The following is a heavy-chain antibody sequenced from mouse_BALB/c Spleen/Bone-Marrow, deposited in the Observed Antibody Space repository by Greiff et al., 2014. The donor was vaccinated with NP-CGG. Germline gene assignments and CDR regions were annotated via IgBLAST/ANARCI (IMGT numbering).Heavy chain of an antibody. J-gene: IGHJ4*01. CDR3: ARHYGYVDAMDY. CDR2: ITGGGTT. V-gene: IGHV5-6-5*01. Sequence: ECGGGLVKPGESLKFSCAASGITVSSYTMSWVRQTPEKRLEWVASITGGGTTYYPDSVRGRFTISRDNARNILYLQVSSLRSEDTAIYYCARHYGYVDAMDYWGQGTSVTVSS. D-gene: IGHD1-2*01. CDR1: GITVSSYT.